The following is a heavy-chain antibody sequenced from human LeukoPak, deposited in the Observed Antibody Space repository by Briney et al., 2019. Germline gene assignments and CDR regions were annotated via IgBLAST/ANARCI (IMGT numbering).Heavy chain of an antibody. CDR3: ARQHRGIAAAYYMDV. CDR1: GGSISSSSYY. CDR2: IYYSGST. Sequence: SETLSLTCTVSGGSISSSSYYWGWIRQPPGKGLEWIGSIYYSGSTYYNPSLKSRVTISVDTSQNQFSLKLSSVTAADTAVYYCARQHRGIAAAYYMDVWGKGTTVTVSS. J-gene: IGHJ6*03. V-gene: IGHV4-39*01. D-gene: IGHD6-13*01.